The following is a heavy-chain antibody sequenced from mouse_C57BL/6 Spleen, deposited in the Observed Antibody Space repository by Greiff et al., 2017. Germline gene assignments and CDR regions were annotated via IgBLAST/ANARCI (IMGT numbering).Heavy chain of an antibody. Sequence: VKVVESGAELVRPGASVTLSCKASGYTFTDYEMHWVKQTPVHGLEWIGAIDPETGGTAYNQKFKGKAILTADKSSSTAYMELRSLTSEDSAVYYCTGGLLRSFDVWGTGTTVTVSS. CDR1: GYTFTDYE. CDR2: IDPETGGT. D-gene: IGHD1-1*01. J-gene: IGHJ1*03. CDR3: TGGLLRSFDV. V-gene: IGHV1-15*01.